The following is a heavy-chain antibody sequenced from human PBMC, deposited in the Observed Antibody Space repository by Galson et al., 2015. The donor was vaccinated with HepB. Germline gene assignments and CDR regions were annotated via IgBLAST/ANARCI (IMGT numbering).Heavy chain of an antibody. CDR2: IDPRDSYT. V-gene: IGHV5-10-1*01. CDR3: ARHGREVAPDNYFDP. D-gene: IGHD6-19*01. Sequence: QSGAEVKKPGESLTISCKGSGYTFSRHWISWVRQMPGKGLEWMGRIDPRDSYTNYSQSFQGHVTLSVDKSIDTAYLHWSSLKASDTAMYYCARHGREVAPDNYFDPWGQGTLVTVSS. J-gene: IGHJ5*02. CDR1: GYTFSRHW.